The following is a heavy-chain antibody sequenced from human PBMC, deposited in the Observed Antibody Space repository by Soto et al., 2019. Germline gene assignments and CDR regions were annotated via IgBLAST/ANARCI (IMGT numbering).Heavy chain of an antibody. J-gene: IGHJ4*02. CDR1: GFTFSSYA. D-gene: IGHD6-19*01. Sequence: GGSLRLSCAASGFTFSSYAMHWVRQAPGKGLEWVAVISYDGSNKYYADSVKGRFTISRDNSKNTLYLQMNSLRAEDTAVYYCARDYPGIAVAGTIDYWGQGTLVTVYS. CDR2: ISYDGSNK. CDR3: ARDYPGIAVAGTIDY. V-gene: IGHV3-30-3*01.